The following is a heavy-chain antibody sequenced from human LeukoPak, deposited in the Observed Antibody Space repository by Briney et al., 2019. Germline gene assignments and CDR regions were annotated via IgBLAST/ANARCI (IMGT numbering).Heavy chain of an antibody. D-gene: IGHD2-8*02. CDR2: IYSGGST. CDR1: GFIVSSNY. V-gene: IGHV3-66*01. Sequence: GGSLRLSCAASGFIVSSNYMSWVRQAPGKGLEWVSVIYSGGSTYYADSVKGRFTISRGKSKNTFYLQINSLRVEDTAVYYCARDRYWGAGFDPWGQGTLVTVSS. CDR3: ARDRYWGAGFDP. J-gene: IGHJ5*02.